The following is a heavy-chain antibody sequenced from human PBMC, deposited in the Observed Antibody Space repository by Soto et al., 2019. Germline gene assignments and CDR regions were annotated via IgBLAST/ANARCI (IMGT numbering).Heavy chain of an antibody. CDR3: ARDIVMTVGVQGGAPDRYYLDA. J-gene: IGHJ4*01. CDR1: GGSFSGYF. V-gene: IGHV4-34*01. Sequence: QVQLQQWGAGLLKPSETLSLTCAVYGGSFSGYFWTWIRQPPGRGLGWLGGINYSGNANYHSSLKSRVTMCVDKSKNQFSLKLRSLTAADMALDYCARDIVMTVGVQGGAPDRYYLDAWGHGTLVTVSS. D-gene: IGHD3-22*01. CDR2: INYSGNA.